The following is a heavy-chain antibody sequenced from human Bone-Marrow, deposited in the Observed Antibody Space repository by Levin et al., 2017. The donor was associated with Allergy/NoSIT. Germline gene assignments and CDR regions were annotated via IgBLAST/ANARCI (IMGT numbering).Heavy chain of an antibody. CDR2: IFWDEDQ. Sequence: QTLSLTCAVSGVSLPTSGVGVGWVRQPPGKALESLAVIFWDEDQRLSPSLKSRLTITRDTSKNQVVLMMTNVDPADTATYYCAHRRPWEGAFDVWGQGTMVIVSS. CDR1: GVSLPTSGVG. CDR3: AHRRPWEGAFDV. V-gene: IGHV2-5*02. J-gene: IGHJ3*01. D-gene: IGHD1-26*01.